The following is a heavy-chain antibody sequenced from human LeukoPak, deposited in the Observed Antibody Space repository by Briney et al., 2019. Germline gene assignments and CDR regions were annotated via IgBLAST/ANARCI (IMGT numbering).Heavy chain of an antibody. CDR1: GFTFSSYA. V-gene: IGHV3-30-3*01. J-gene: IGHJ4*02. D-gene: IGHD2-2*01. CDR2: ISYDGSNK. CDR3: AIPFSSTLIDY. Sequence: GRSLRLSCAASGFTFSSYAMHWVRQAPGKGLGWVAVISYDGSNKYYADSVKGRFTISRDNSKNTLYLQMNSLRAEDTAVYYCAIPFSSTLIDYWGQGTLVTVSS.